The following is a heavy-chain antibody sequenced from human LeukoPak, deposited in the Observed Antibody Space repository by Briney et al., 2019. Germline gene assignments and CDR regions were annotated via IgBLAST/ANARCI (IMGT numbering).Heavy chain of an antibody. Sequence: SETLSLTCAVYGGSFSGYYWSWIRQPPGKGLEWIGEINHSGSTNYNPSLKSRVTISVDTSKNQFSLKLSSVTAADTAVYYCARVAEYCGGDCYSCWFDPWGQGTLVTVSS. CDR1: GGSFSGYY. CDR2: INHSGST. CDR3: ARVAEYCGGDCYSCWFDP. V-gene: IGHV4-34*01. D-gene: IGHD2-21*02. J-gene: IGHJ5*02.